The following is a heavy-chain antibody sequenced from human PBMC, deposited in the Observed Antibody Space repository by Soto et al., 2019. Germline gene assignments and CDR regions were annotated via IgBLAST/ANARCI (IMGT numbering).Heavy chain of an antibody. Sequence: QVQLVQSGAEVKKPGASVKVSCKGSGYTFNSYEINWVRQATGQGLEWMGWMNPNSGNTGYAQKFQGRVTMTRNTSINTAYMERSSLRSEDTAVYYCARAQGPYVLSAVTYWGQGTLVTVSS. CDR1: GYTFNSYE. CDR3: ARAQGPYVLSAVTY. V-gene: IGHV1-8*01. J-gene: IGHJ4*02. CDR2: MNPNSGNT. D-gene: IGHD4-17*01.